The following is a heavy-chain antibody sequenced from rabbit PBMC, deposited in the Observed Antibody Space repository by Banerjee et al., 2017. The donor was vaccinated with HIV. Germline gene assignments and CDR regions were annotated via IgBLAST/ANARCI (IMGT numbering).Heavy chain of an antibody. CDR2: IYAGSGST. D-gene: IGHD6-1*01. V-gene: IGHV1S45*01. J-gene: IGHJ4*01. CDR1: GFYLSSGYY. CDR3: ARNPHNTYGYGGYDL. Sequence: QERLGESGGGLVQPEGSLTLTCTASGFYLSSGYYMCWVRQAPGKGLEWIACIYAGSGSTYYASWAKGRFIISKTSSTTVTLQMTSLTVAVTATYFCARNPHNTYGYGGYDLWGPGTLVTVS.